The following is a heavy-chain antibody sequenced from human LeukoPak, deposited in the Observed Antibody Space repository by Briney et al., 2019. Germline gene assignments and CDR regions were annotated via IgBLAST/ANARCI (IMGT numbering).Heavy chain of an antibody. V-gene: IGHV3-73*01. Sequence: GGSLRLSCAASGFTFSGSAMHWVRQASGKGLEWVGRIRSKANSYATAYAASVKGRFTISRDDSKNTAYLQMNSLKTEDTAVYYCAREITGTTAHYYYYYYMDVWGKGTTVTVSS. CDR3: AREITGTTAHYYYYYYMDV. D-gene: IGHD1-7*01. CDR2: IRSKANSYAT. CDR1: GFTFSGSA. J-gene: IGHJ6*03.